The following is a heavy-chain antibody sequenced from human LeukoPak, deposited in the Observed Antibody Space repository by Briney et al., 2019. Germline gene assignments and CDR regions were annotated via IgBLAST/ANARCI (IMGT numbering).Heavy chain of an antibody. J-gene: IGHJ4*02. CDR3: QRGHLLLDY. CDR1: VFTFSDYY. V-gene: IGHV3-11*01. Sequence: GGSLRLSCAASVFTFSDYYMSWIRQAPGKGLEGVSYINSSVRTIYYADSVKGRFTISRDNAKNSLYLQMNSLRAEDTAGYYSQRGHLLLDYSGQRTMLTVS. CDR2: INSSVRTI. D-gene: IGHD1-26*01.